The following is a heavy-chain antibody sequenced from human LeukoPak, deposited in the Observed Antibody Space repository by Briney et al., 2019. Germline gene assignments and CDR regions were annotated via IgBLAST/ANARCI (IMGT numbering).Heavy chain of an antibody. CDR1: GGSISSGGYS. J-gene: IGHJ3*02. Sequence: YPSQTLSLTCAVSGGSISSGGYSWSWIRQPPGKGLEWIGYIYHSGSTYYNPSLKSRVTISVDTSKNQFSLKLTSVTAADTAVYSCARHGGQSLAFYGFDIWGQGTVVTVSS. D-gene: IGHD6-19*01. V-gene: IGHV4-30-2*01. CDR3: ARHGGQSLAFYGFDI. CDR2: IYHSGST.